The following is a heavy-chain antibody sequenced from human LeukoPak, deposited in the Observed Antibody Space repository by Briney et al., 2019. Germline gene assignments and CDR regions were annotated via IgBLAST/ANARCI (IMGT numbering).Heavy chain of an antibody. Sequence: GASVKVSCKASGYTFTSYDINWVRQATGQGLEWMGWMNPNSGNTGYAQKFQGRVTMTRDTSISTAYMELSRLRSDDTAVYYCARGAGDTAMVEFDYWGQGTLVTVSS. CDR2: MNPNSGNT. D-gene: IGHD5-18*01. CDR3: ARGAGDTAMVEFDY. J-gene: IGHJ4*02. CDR1: GYTFTSYD. V-gene: IGHV1-8*01.